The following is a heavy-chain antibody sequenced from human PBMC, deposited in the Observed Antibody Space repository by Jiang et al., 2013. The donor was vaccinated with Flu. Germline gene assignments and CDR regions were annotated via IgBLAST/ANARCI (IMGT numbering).Heavy chain of an antibody. D-gene: IGHD5-12*01. CDR3: ATDRYSGYDLYY. V-gene: IGHV1-24*01. J-gene: IGHJ4*02. CDR2: FDPEDGET. Sequence: EWMGGFDPEDGETIYAQKFQGRVTMTEDTSTDTAYMELSSLRSEDTAVYYCATDRYSGYDLYYWGQGTLVTVSS.